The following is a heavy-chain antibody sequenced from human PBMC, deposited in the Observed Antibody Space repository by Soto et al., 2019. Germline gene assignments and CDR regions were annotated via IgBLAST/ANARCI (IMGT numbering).Heavy chain of an antibody. D-gene: IGHD5-12*01. Sequence: PSETRSLTCAVSGYSISSGYYLGWIRQPPGKGLEWIGSIYHSGSTYYNPSLKSRVTISVDTSKNQFSLKLSSVTAADTAVYYCARAGGYDSCDYWGQGTLVTVSS. CDR3: ARAGGYDSCDY. CDR2: IYHSGST. J-gene: IGHJ4*02. V-gene: IGHV4-38-2*01. CDR1: GYSISSGYY.